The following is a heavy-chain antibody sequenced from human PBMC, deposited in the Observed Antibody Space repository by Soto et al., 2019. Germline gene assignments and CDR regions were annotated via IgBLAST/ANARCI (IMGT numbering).Heavy chain of an antibody. CDR2: IRQGGNEK. CDR1: GFMFSTDL. CDR3: VGALTYEVPYYYYGMDV. D-gene: IGHD3-16*01. Sequence: EVQLVESGGGLVQPGGSLRLSCTASGFMFSTDLMSWVRQAPGKGLEWVANIRQGGNEKFYVDSVKGRFTISRDNAKKSLYLQTNSLRAEDTAVYYCVGALTYEVPYYYYGMDVWGQGTTVTVSS. V-gene: IGHV3-7*01. J-gene: IGHJ6*02.